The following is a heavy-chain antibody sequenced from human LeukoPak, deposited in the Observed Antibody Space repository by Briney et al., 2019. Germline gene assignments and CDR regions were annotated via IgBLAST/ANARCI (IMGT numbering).Heavy chain of an antibody. CDR3: ASEYCSGGNCYFDY. CDR2: IFPGDSDT. CDR1: EYSFATYW. J-gene: IGHJ4*02. V-gene: IGHV5-51*04. D-gene: IGHD2-15*01. Sequence: GESLKISCKGSEYSFATYWIGWVRQMPGQGLEWMGIIFPGDSDTRYSPSFQGQVTISADKPISTAYLQWSSLKASDTAIYYCASEYCSGGNCYFDYWGQGTLVTVSS.